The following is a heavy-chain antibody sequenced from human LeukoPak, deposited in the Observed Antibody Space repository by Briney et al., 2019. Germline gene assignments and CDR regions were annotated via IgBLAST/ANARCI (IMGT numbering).Heavy chain of an antibody. CDR2: IKQDGSEK. CDR3: AREQDTTYYDFWSGYSHRGYFDY. V-gene: IGHV3-7*01. CDR1: GFTFSSYA. J-gene: IGHJ4*02. Sequence: GRSLRLSCAASGFTFSSYAMHWVRQAPGKGLEWVANIKQDGSEKYYVDSVKGRFTISRDNAKNSLYLQMNSLRAEDTAVYYCAREQDTTYYDFWSGYSHRGYFDYWGQGTLVTVSS. D-gene: IGHD3-3*01.